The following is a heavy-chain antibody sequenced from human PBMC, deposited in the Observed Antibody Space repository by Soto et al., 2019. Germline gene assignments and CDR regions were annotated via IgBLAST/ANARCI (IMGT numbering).Heavy chain of an antibody. CDR2: ISLYSDGT. V-gene: IGHV1-18*01. CDR3: ARVVPGAEAWFGP. Sequence: SVKVSCKTSGYTFSNYGITWVRQAPGQPLEWLGWISLYSDGTNYAQKFQGRVSMTTDTSTTTAYMELRSLRSDDTAVYHCARVVPGAEAWFGPWGQGTLVTVSS. CDR1: GYTFSNYG. D-gene: IGHD2-2*01. J-gene: IGHJ5*02.